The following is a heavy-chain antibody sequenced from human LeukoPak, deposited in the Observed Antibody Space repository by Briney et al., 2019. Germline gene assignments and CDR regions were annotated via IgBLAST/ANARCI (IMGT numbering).Heavy chain of an antibody. CDR1: GYTLTELS. CDR2: INPNSGGT. V-gene: IGHV1-2*02. CDR3: ASLCSGGSCYYLDAFDI. Sequence: ASVKVSCKVSGYTLTELSMHWVRQAPGQGLEWMGWINPNSGGTNYAQKFQGRVTMTRDTSISTAYMELSRLRSDDTAVYYCASLCSGGSCYYLDAFDIWGQGTMVTVSS. J-gene: IGHJ3*02. D-gene: IGHD2-15*01.